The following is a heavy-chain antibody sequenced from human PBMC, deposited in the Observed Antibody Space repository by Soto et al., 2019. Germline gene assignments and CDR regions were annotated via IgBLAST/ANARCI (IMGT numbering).Heavy chain of an antibody. Sequence: QLQLQESGPGLVKPSETLSLTCTVSGGSISSSSYYWGWIRQPPGKGLEWIGSIYYSGSTYYNPSLKSRVTISVEPSKNPFSLKLSSVTAADTAVYYCARRNIVVVVAAGDNWFDPWGQGTLVTVSS. CDR1: GGSISSSSYY. J-gene: IGHJ5*02. CDR2: IYYSGST. D-gene: IGHD2-15*01. V-gene: IGHV4-39*01. CDR3: ARRNIVVVVAAGDNWFDP.